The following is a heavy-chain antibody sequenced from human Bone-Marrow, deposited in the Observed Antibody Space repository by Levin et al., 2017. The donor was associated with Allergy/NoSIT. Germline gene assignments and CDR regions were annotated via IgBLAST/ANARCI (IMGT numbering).Heavy chain of an antibody. V-gene: IGHV3-48*03. CDR1: GFTFRSFE. D-gene: IGHD6-19*01. CDR3: ARDGGSGWEFDY. CDR2: IGRSGNTI. J-gene: IGHJ4*02. Sequence: TGGSLRLSCAVSGFTFRSFEMNWVRQPPGKGLEWLSYIGRSGNTIQYADSVKGRFIISEDNAKNSLYLQLNSLRAEDTAVYYCARDGGSGWEFDYWSQGTLVTVSS.